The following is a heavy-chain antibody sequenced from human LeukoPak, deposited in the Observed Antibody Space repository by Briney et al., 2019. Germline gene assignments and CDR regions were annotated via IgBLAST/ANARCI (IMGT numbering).Heavy chain of an antibody. D-gene: IGHD2-15*01. CDR3: ARDFVVVVAATLDYYYYGMDV. V-gene: IGHV3-48*03. CDR2: ISSSGSTI. CDR1: GFTFSSYE. J-gene: IGHJ6*02. Sequence: GGSLRLSCAASGFTFSSYEMNWVRQAPGKGREWVSYISSSGSTIYYADSVKGRFTISRDNAKNSLYLQMNSLRAEDTAVYYCARDFVVVVAATLDYYYYGMDVWGQGTTVTVSS.